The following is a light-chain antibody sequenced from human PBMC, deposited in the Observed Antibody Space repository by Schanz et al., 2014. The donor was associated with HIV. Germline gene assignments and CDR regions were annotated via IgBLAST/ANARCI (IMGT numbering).Light chain of an antibody. CDR2: GAS. J-gene: IGKJ2*01. V-gene: IGKV3-15*01. CDR1: QSVSSN. Sequence: EIVLTQSPGSLSLSPGGKATLSCGASQSVSSNYLAWYQQKPGQAPRLLIYGASIRATGIPARFSGSGSGTEFTLTISGLQSEDFAVYYCQQYDDWPPFTFGQGTKLEI. CDR3: QQYDDWPPFT.